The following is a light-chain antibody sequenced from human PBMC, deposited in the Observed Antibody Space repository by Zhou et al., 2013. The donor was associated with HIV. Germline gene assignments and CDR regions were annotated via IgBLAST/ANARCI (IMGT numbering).Light chain of an antibody. CDR3: HQFGSYPQA. CDR1: QDISSA. CDR2: DAS. Sequence: AIQLTQSPTSLSASIGDTVSITCRASQDISSALAWYQQRPGEPPKLLIYDASTLYRGVPPRFSGSGSGTSFSLIISSLQPEDFATYFCHQFGSYPQAFGGGLRWRS. J-gene: IGKJ4*01. V-gene: IGKV1-13*02.